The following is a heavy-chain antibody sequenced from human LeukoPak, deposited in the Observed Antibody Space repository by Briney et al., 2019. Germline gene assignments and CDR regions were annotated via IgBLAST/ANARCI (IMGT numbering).Heavy chain of an antibody. D-gene: IGHD3-22*01. J-gene: IGHJ3*02. Sequence: SQTLSLTCTVSGGSISSGSYYWSWIRQPAGKGLEWIGRIYTSGSTNYNPSLKSRVTISVDTSKNQFSLKLSSVTAADTAVYYCAGVMYYYDSSGYYGAFDIWGQGTMVTVSS. CDR1: GGSISSGSYY. CDR2: IYTSGST. V-gene: IGHV4-61*02. CDR3: AGVMYYYDSSGYYGAFDI.